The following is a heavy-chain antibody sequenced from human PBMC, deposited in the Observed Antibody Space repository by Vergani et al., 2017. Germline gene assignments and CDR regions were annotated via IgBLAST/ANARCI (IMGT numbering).Heavy chain of an antibody. CDR1: GGSISAGYYF. J-gene: IGHJ3*01. CDR2: ISASGNA. V-gene: IGHV4-61*02. D-gene: IGHD2-15*01. CDR3: ALRSGGYYSGGKVHPLRTAFDV. Sequence: QVQLQASGPGRVKPSQTLSLTCTMSGGSISAGYYFWSWIRQPAGKGLEWLGHISASGNASHSPSLKTRVSMSVDTSKNQFSLTVTSVTAADTAIYFCALRSGGYYSGGKVHPLRTAFDVWGNGTVVTVSS.